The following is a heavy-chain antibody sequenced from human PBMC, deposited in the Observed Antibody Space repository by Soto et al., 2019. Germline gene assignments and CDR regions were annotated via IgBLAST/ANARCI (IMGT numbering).Heavy chain of an antibody. CDR2: IIPILGIA. CDR3: ARERDYYGSGSPIDY. J-gene: IGHJ4*02. CDR1: GGTFSSYT. D-gene: IGHD3-10*01. Sequence: QVQLVQSGAEVKKPGSSVKVSCKASGGTFSSYTISWVRQAPGQGLEWMGRIIPILGIANYAQKFQGRVTITADKSTSTAYMELSSLRSEDTAVYYCARERDYYGSGSPIDYRGQGTLVTVSS. V-gene: IGHV1-69*08.